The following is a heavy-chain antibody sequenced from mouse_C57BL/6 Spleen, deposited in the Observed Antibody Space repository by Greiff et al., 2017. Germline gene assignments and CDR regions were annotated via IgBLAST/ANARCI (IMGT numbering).Heavy chain of an antibody. CDR3: PRHVYCPS. Sequence: EVHLVESGGDLVMPGGSLRLSCAASGFTFSSYGVSWVRQTTDKRLEWVATISSGGSYTYYPDSVKGRFTISRDNAKNTLYLQMSSLKSEDSAIYYCPRHVYCPSRGPGTTLPVSS. D-gene: IGHD2-3*01. CDR2: ISSGGSYT. J-gene: IGHJ2*01. V-gene: IGHV5-6*01. CDR1: GFTFSSYG.